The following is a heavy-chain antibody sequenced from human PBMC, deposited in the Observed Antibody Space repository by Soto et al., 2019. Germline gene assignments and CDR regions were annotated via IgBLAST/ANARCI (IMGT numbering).Heavy chain of an antibody. CDR2: IFSGDNT. V-gene: IGHV3-53*01. D-gene: IGHD2-21*02. Sequence: GGGLIQPGGSLRLSCAASGFTVSGNYITWVRQAPGKGLEWVSVIFSGDNTYYSDSVKGRFTISRDNSKNTVYLQMNRLRGDDTAVYFCATGLTLPVRPSFDTWGQGTLLTVSS. J-gene: IGHJ5*02. CDR3: ATGLTLPVRPSFDT. CDR1: GFTVSGNY.